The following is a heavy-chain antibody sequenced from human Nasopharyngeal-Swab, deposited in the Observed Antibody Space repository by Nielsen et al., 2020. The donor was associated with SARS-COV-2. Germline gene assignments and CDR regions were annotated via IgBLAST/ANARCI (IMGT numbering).Heavy chain of an antibody. Sequence: GESLKISCTGSGFTFGDYAMTWFRQAPGTGLEWVSFIKSKPYGGTTESAASVKGRFTISRDDSKSIAYLQMNSLKTEDTAMYYCARGGDWTWYFDSWGQGTPVTVTS. D-gene: IGHD1-1*01. V-gene: IGHV3-49*03. CDR2: IKSKPYGGTT. CDR3: ARGGDWTWYFDS. J-gene: IGHJ4*02. CDR1: GFTFGDYA.